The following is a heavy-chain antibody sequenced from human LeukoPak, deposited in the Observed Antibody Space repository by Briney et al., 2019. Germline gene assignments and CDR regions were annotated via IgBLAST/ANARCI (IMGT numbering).Heavy chain of an antibody. D-gene: IGHD3-22*01. V-gene: IGHV3-21*04. J-gene: IGHJ4*02. CDR3: ARGRYDSSGYQPFDY. CDR1: GFTFSSQT. CDR2: ISSTSSHI. Sequence: GGSLRLSCVASGFTFSSQTMNWVRQAPGKGLEWVSSISSTSSHIYYADSAKGRFTISRDNAKNSLYLQMNSLRAEDTAVYYCARGRYDSSGYQPFDYWGQGTLVTVSS.